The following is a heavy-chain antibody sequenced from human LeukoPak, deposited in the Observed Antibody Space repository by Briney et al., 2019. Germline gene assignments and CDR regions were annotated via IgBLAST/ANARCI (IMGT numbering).Heavy chain of an antibody. CDR3: VRGNVKHYHSVADEYYYYMDV. Sequence: SETLSLTCAVYGDSFSGFYWTWVRQAPGKGLEWIGEISYNGTPRYNPSLNSRITVTLDTSKKQISLNLSPVTAADTAVYYCVRGNVKHYHSVADEYYYYMDVWGKGTAVIVSS. J-gene: IGHJ6*03. CDR1: GDSFSGFY. V-gene: IGHV4-34*01. CDR2: ISYNGTP. D-gene: IGHD6-19*01.